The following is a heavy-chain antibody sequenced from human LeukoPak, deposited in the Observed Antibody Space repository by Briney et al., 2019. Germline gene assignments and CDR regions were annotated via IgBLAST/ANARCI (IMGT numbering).Heavy chain of an antibody. Sequence: GGSLRLSCAASGFTVSSNEMSWVRQAPGKGLEWVSSISGGSTYYADSRKGRFTISRDNSKNTLHLQMNSLRAEDTAVYYCARVREFGHGTNFDYWGQGTLVTVSS. J-gene: IGHJ4*02. CDR1: GFTVSSNE. D-gene: IGHD4/OR15-4a*01. CDR3: ARVREFGHGTNFDY. V-gene: IGHV3-38-3*01. CDR2: ISGGST.